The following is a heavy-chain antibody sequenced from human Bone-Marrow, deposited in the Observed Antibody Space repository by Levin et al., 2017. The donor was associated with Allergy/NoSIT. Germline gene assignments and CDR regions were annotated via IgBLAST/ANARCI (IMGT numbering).Heavy chain of an antibody. Sequence: GGSLRLSCAASGFTFNTFSMSWVRQSPGKGLEWLSVISDGGATTYYADSVKGRFTISRDNSNNIVYLQMNNLRAEDTALYYCARKKLVVRPILHQGMDVWGRGTSVIVSS. D-gene: IGHD6-6*01. V-gene: IGHV3-23*01. CDR3: ARKKLVVRPILHQGMDV. CDR2: ISDGGATT. J-gene: IGHJ6*02. CDR1: GFTFNTFS.